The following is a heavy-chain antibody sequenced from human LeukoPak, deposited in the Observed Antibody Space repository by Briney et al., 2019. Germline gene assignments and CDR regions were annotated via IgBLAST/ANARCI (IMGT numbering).Heavy chain of an antibody. J-gene: IGHJ3*02. CDR1: GFIFNDHA. CDR2: ITWDSTNT. Sequence: GGSLRLSCAASGFIFNDHAMYWVRQPPGKGPEWVSAITWDSTNTGYADSVKGRFTISRDNAKNSLYLQMNSLRPEDTALYHCARASYYYDTSGLGAFDIWGQGTMVTVSS. D-gene: IGHD3-22*01. CDR3: ARASYYYDTSGLGAFDI. V-gene: IGHV3-9*01.